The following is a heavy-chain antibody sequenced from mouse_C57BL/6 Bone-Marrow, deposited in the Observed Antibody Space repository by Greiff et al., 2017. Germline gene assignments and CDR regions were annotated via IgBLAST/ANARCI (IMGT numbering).Heavy chain of an antibody. D-gene: IGHD2-4*01. CDR2: IDPSDSYT. CDR3: ARSLDYDVRDY. CDR1: GYTFTSYW. J-gene: IGHJ4*01. Sequence: QVQLQQPGAELVKPGASVKLSCKASGYTFTSYWMQWVKQRPGQGLEWIGEIDPSDSYTNYNQKFKGKATLTVDTSSSTAYMQLSSLTSEDSAVYYCARSLDYDVRDYWGQGTSVTVSS. V-gene: IGHV1-50*01.